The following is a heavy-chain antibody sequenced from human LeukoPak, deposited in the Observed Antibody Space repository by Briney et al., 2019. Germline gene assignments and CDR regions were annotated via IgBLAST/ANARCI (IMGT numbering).Heavy chain of an antibody. CDR3: AKDPGDYYYYYYMDV. J-gene: IGHJ6*03. V-gene: IGHV3-23*01. Sequence: GGSLRLSCTASGFTFSTYAMSWVRQAPGKGLEWVSAITDSGGNTYYADSVKGRFTISRDNSKNTLYLQMNSLRAEDTAVYYCAKDPGDYYYYYYMDVWGKGTTVTVSS. CDR1: GFTFSTYA. D-gene: IGHD3-10*01. CDR2: ITDSGGNT.